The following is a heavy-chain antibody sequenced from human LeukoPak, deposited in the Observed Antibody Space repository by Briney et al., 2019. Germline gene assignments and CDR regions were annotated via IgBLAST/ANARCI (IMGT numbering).Heavy chain of an antibody. D-gene: IGHD6-19*01. Sequence: GGSLRLSCAASRFTFTNYSMNWVRQAPGKGLEWVSSISSLSNYIYYADSVKGRFTISRDNAKNSLYLQMNSLRGEDTALYYCARGGENSGFDYWGQGTLVIVSS. CDR1: RFTFTNYS. CDR2: ISSLSNYI. V-gene: IGHV3-21*01. CDR3: ARGGENSGFDY. J-gene: IGHJ4*02.